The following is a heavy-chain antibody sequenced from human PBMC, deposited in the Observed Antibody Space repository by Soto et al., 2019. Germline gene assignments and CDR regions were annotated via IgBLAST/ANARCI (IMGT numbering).Heavy chain of an antibody. CDR3: ARRGGSHRAYWFDP. V-gene: IGHV4-31*03. CDR1: GGSISSGGYY. J-gene: IGHJ5*02. CDR2: IYYSGST. Sequence: PSETLSLTCTVSGGSISSGGYYWSWIRQHPGKGLEWVGYIYYSGSTYYNPSLKSRVTISVDTSKNQFSLKLSSVTAADTAVYYCARRGGSHRAYWFDPWGQGTLVTVSS. D-gene: IGHD2-15*01.